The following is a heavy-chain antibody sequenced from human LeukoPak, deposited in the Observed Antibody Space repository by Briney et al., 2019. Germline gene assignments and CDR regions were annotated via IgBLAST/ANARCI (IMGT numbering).Heavy chain of an antibody. Sequence: GGSLRLSCAASGFTFSSYNMNWVRQAPGKGLEWVSSISSSSYYIYYADSVKGRFTISRDNAKNSLYLQMNSLRAEDTAVYYCARDSPQGWFGEVGYWGQGTLVTVSS. CDR2: ISSSSYYI. CDR1: GFTFSSYN. J-gene: IGHJ4*02. V-gene: IGHV3-21*01. D-gene: IGHD3-10*01. CDR3: ARDSPQGWFGEVGY.